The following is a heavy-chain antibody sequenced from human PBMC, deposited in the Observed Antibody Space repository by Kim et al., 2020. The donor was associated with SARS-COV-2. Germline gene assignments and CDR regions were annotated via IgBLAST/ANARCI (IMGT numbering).Heavy chain of an antibody. D-gene: IGHD3-10*01. CDR3: ARWGADRYYYGLSRPPSWSDV. CDR1: GFTFSSYA. J-gene: IGHJ6*02. CDR2: ISYDGSNK. V-gene: IGHV3-30*04. Sequence: WGSLRLSCAASGFTFSSYAMNWVRQAPGKGLEWVAVISYDGSNKYYADSVKGRFTISRDNSKNTLYLQMNSLRAEATAVYYWARWGADRYYYGLSRPPSWSDVWGPGTTVTVSS.